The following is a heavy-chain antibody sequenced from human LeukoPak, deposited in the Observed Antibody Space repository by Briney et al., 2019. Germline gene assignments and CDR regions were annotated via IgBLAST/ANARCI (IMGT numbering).Heavy chain of an antibody. J-gene: IGHJ4*02. CDR1: GFTFSGSA. D-gene: IGHD6-19*01. V-gene: IGHV3-73*01. CDR2: IRSKANSYAT. Sequence: PGGSLRLSCAASGFTFSGSAMHWVRQASGKGLEWVGRIRSKANSYATAYAASVKGRFTISRDDSKNTAYLQMNSLKTEDTAVYYCTRPIQVCSGRLDYWGQGTLVTVSS. CDR3: TRPIQVCSGRLDY.